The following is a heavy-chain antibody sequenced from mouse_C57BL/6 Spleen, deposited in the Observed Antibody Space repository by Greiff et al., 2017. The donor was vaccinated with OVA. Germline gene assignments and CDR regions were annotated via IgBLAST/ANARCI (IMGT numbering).Heavy chain of an antibody. D-gene: IGHD1-1*01. CDR3: TRHEDGYYYGSSYYAMDY. J-gene: IGHJ4*01. CDR1: GYTFTEYT. V-gene: IGHV1-62-2*01. CDR2: FYPGSGSI. Sequence: VKLQQSGAELVKPGASVKLSCKASGYTFTEYTIHWVKQRSGQGLEWIGWFYPGSGSITYNEKFKDKATLTADKSSSTVYMELSRLTSEDSAVYCCTRHEDGYYYGSSYYAMDYWGQGTSVTVSS.